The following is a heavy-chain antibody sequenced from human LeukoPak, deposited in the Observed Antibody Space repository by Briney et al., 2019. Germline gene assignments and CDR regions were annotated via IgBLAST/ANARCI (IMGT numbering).Heavy chain of an antibody. CDR1: GFXFSRYW. D-gene: IGHD2-15*01. J-gene: IGHJ5*02. CDR2: INSDGSST. V-gene: IGHV3-74*01. Sequence: GGSLRLSCAASGFXFSRYWMHWVRQGPGKGLLWVSRINSDGSSTSYADSVKGRFTISRDNAKNTLYLQMNSLRAEDTAVYYCAREYSTGFDPWGQGTLVTVSS. CDR3: AREYSTGFDP.